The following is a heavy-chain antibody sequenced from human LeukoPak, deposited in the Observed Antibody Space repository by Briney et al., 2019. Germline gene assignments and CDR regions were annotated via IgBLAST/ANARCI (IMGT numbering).Heavy chain of an antibody. CDR3: ARFGRDGYLYYYGMDV. D-gene: IGHD5-24*01. Sequence: SETLSLTCTVSGGSISSYYWSWIRQPPGKGLEWIGYIYYSGSTNYNPSLKSRVTISVDTSKNQFSLKLSSVTAADTAVYYCARFGRDGYLYYYGMDVWGQGTTVTVSS. CDR2: IYYSGST. CDR1: GGSISSYY. J-gene: IGHJ6*02. V-gene: IGHV4-59*01.